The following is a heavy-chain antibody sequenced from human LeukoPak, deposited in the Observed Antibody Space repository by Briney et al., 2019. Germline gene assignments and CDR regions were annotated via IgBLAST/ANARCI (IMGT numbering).Heavy chain of an antibody. V-gene: IGHV3-21*01. CDR2: ISSSSSYI. CDR1: GFTFSSYT. D-gene: IGHD1-26*01. CDR3: ARATWDPNYYYYMDV. Sequence: GGSLRLSCAASGFTFSSYTMKWVRQAPGKGLEWVSSISSSSSYIYYADSVKGRFTISRDNAKNSLFLQMNSLRAEDTAVYFCARATWDPNYYYYMDVWGKGTTVAISS. J-gene: IGHJ6*03.